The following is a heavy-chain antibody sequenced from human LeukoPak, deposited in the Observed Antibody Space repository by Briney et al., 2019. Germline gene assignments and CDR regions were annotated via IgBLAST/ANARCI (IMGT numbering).Heavy chain of an antibody. Sequence: SETLSLTCAVYGGSFSGYYWIWIRQPPGKGLEWIGEINHSGSTNYNPSLKSRVTISVDTSKNQFSLKLSSVTAADTAVYYCARVLVQGNGYSGYDEPFDYWGQGTLVTVSS. CDR2: INHSGST. J-gene: IGHJ4*02. CDR3: ARVLVQGNGYSGYDEPFDY. CDR1: GGSFSGYY. V-gene: IGHV4-34*01. D-gene: IGHD5-12*01.